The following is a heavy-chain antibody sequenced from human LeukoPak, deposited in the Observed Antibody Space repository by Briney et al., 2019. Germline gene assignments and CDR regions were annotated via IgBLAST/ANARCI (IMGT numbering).Heavy chain of an antibody. CDR1: GYTFTSYD. V-gene: IGHV1-8*01. D-gene: IGHD3-22*01. Sequence: ASVKVSCKASGYTFTSYDIDWVRQATGQGLEWMGWLNPNSGNTGYAQKFQGRVTMTRNTSISTAYMELSSLRSEDTAVYYCARGANYYDSSGYKNWYDPWGQGTLVTVSS. CDR2: LNPNSGNT. CDR3: ARGANYYDSSGYKNWYDP. J-gene: IGHJ5*02.